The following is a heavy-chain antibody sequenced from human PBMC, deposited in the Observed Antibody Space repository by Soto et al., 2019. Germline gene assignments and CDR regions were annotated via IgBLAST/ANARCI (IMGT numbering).Heavy chain of an antibody. CDR3: ARGIQLWLRRINNGNSG. V-gene: IGHV1-69*12. CDR1: GGTFSTYA. J-gene: IGHJ4*02. Sequence: QVQLVQSGAEVKKPESSVKVSCKAPGGTFSTYAISWVRQAPGQGLEWMGGIIPMFGTANYAQRFQDRVTSSADESTNTFYIEMSSLRSDDTAVYFCARGIQLWLRRINNGNSGWGQGTLVTVSS. D-gene: IGHD5-18*01. CDR2: IIPMFGTA.